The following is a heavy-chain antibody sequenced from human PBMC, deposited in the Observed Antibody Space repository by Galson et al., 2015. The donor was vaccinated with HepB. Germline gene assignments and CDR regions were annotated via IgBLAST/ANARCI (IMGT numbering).Heavy chain of an antibody. V-gene: IGHV1-69*04. CDR1: GGTFSSYA. CDR2: IIPILGIA. CDR3: ARDSSLIVATITPDKYFDY. Sequence: SVKVSCKASGGTFSSYAISWVRQAPGQGLEWMGRIIPILGIANYAQKFQGRVTITADKSTSTAYMDLSSLRSEDTAVYYCARDSSLIVATITPDKYFDYWGQGTLVTVSS. D-gene: IGHD5-12*01. J-gene: IGHJ4*02.